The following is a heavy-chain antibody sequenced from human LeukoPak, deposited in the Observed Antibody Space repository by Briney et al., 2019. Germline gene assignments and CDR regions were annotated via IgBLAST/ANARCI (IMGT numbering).Heavy chain of an antibody. D-gene: IGHD1-26*01. J-gene: IGHJ6*02. Sequence: SVKVSCKASGGTFSSYDISWVRQAPGQGLEGMGRIIPILGIANYAQKFQGRVTITADKSTSTAYMELSSLRSEDTAVYYCARDPVGSYPTRYYYYGMDVWGQGTTVTVSS. CDR2: IIPILGIA. V-gene: IGHV1-69*04. CDR3: ARDPVGSYPTRYYYYGMDV. CDR1: GGTFSSYD.